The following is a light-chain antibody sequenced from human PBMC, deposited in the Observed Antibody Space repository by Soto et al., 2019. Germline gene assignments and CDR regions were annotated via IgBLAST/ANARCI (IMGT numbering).Light chain of an antibody. CDR1: SSDVGGYNY. V-gene: IGLV2-14*03. CDR3: SSYASTITLL. Sequence: QSALTQPASVSGSPGQSITISCTGTSSDVGGYNYVSWYQQHPGKAPKLMIYEVSDRPSGVSNRFSGSKSGNTASLTISGLQADDEADYYCSSYASTITLLFGGGTKLTVL. CDR2: EVS. J-gene: IGLJ2*01.